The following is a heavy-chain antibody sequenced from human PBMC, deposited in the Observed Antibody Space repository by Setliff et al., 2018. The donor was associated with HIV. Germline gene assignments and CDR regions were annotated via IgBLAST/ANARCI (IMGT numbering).Heavy chain of an antibody. D-gene: IGHD3-3*02. CDR1: GFPFSSAW. CDR2: VKSKADGGTT. V-gene: IGHV3-15*01. CDR3: TTDLVDPPAFGLDY. J-gene: IGHJ4*02. Sequence: PGGSLRLSCAASGFPFSSAWMGWVRQAPGKGLEWVGRVKSKADGGTTDYGAPVKGRFTASRDDSENTIYLQMNSLKNEDTAVYYCTTDLVDPPAFGLDYWGLGTLVTVSS.